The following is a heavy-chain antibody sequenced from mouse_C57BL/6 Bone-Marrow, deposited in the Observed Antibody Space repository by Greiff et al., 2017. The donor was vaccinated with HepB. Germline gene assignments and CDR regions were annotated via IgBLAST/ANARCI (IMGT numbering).Heavy chain of an antibody. CDR1: GYTFTDYE. J-gene: IGHJ3*01. V-gene: IGHV1-15*01. D-gene: IGHD1-1*01. CDR3: TRGKGPHYYGSSYGAWFAY. CDR2: IDPETGGT. Sequence: VQLKESGAELVRPGASVTLSCKASGYTFTDYEMHWVKQTPVHGLEWIGAIDPETGGTAYNQKFKGKAILTADKSSSTAYMELRSLTSEDSAVYYCTRGKGPHYYGSSYGAWFAYWGQGTLVTVSA.